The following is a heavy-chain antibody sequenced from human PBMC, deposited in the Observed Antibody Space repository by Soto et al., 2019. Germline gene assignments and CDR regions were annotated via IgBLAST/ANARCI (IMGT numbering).Heavy chain of an antibody. Sequence: PSATLCLTCAAYRGSFSGYCWSCIRHPPGKGLDWIGEINHSGSNHYNPSLKSRVTISVDTSKNQFSLKLSSVTAADTAVYYCARARYCTNGVCSRYYYYGMDVWGQGTTVT. V-gene: IGHV4-34*01. CDR1: RGSFSGYC. CDR3: ARARYCTNGVCSRYYYYGMDV. CDR2: INHSGSN. D-gene: IGHD2-8*01. J-gene: IGHJ6*02.